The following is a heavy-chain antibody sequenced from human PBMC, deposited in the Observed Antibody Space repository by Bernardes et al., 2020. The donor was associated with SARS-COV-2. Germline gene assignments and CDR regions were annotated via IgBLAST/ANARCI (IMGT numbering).Heavy chain of an antibody. J-gene: IGHJ4*02. CDR2: IYYSGST. V-gene: IGHV4-59*08. D-gene: IGHD3-10*01. CDR1: GGSISSYY. CDR3: ARRGITMVRGFDY. Sequence: SETLSLTCTVSGGSISSYYWSWIRQPPGKGLEWIGYIYYSGSTNYNPSLKSRVTISVDTSKNQFSLKLSSVTAADTAVYYCARRGITMVRGFDYWGQGTLVTVSS.